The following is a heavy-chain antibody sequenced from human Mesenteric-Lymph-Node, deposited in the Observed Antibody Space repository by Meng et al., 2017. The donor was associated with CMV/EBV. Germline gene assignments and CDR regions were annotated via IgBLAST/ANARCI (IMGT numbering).Heavy chain of an antibody. D-gene: IGHD3-3*01. J-gene: IGHJ5*02. V-gene: IGHV4-39*01. Sequence: SETLSLTCTVSGGSISSSSYYWGWIRQPPGKGLEWIGSIYYSGSTYYNPSLKSRVTISVDTSKNQFSLKLSSVTAADTAVYYCARHHTIFGVVIHSVNWFDPWGQGTLVTVSS. CDR2: IYYSGST. CDR3: ARHHTIFGVVIHSVNWFDP. CDR1: GGSISSSSYY.